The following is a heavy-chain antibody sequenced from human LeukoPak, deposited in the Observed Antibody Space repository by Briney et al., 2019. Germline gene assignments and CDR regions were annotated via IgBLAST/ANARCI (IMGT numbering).Heavy chain of an antibody. CDR3: ARKVGLVHFYY. V-gene: IGHV3-20*04. J-gene: IGHJ4*02. CDR2: INWDGDYT. CDR1: VFIFDDYG. Sequence: GGSLRLSCAASVFIFDDYGMSWIRHVPRKRLERDTGINWDGDYTGYTVSVKGRFTPSRDNAKNSLYLQMSSLRAEGTAFYYCARKVGLVHFYYWGEGTLVTVS. D-gene: IGHD1-26*01.